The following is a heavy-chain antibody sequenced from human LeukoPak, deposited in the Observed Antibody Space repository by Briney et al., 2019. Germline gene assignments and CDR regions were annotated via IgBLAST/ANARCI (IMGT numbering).Heavy chain of an antibody. CDR1: GGSISFYY. CDR2: IYYSGST. Sequence: SETLSLTCTVSGGSISFYYWSWIRQPPGKGPEWIGYIYYSGSTNYNPSLKSRVTISLDTSKNQFSLKLSSVTAADTAVYYCARGENWFDPWGQGTLVTVPS. CDR3: ARGENWFDP. D-gene: IGHD1-26*01. V-gene: IGHV4-59*01. J-gene: IGHJ5*02.